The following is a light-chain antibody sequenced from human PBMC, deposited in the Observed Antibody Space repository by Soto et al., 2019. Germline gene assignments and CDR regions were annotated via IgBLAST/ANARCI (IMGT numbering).Light chain of an antibody. CDR2: KAS. V-gene: IGKV1-5*03. J-gene: IGKJ1*01. Sequence: DIQMTQSPSTLSASVGDRVTGTCRASQSISSWLAWYPQKAGKAPKLLTYKASALESGVPSRFSGSGSGTEFTPTISSLEPEDLAPYGRHRHNPSPRTFGQGTTV. CDR1: QSISSW. CDR3: HRHNPSPRT.